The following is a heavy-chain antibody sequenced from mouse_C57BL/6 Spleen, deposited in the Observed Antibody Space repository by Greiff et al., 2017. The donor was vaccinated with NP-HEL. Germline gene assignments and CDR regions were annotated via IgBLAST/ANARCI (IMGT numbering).Heavy chain of an antibody. V-gene: IGHV1-80*01. CDR1: GYAFSSYC. CDR2: IYPGDGDT. D-gene: IGHD2-3*01. CDR3: AKGDDGYYVGYYAMDY. J-gene: IGHJ4*01. Sequence: QVQLQQSGAELVKPGASVKISCKASGYAFSSYCMNWVKQRPGKGLEWIGQIYPGDGDTNYNGKFKGKATLTADKSSSTAYMQLSSLTSEDSAVYFCAKGDDGYYVGYYAMDYWGQGTSVTVSS.